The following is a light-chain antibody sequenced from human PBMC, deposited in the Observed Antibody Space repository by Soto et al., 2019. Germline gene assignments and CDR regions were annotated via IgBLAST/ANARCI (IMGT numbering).Light chain of an antibody. CDR3: QQRQYWPPIT. CDR2: DAS. CDR1: QSVSSY. V-gene: IGKV3-11*01. Sequence: EIVLTQSPATLSLSPGERATLSCRASQSVSSYLAWYQQKPGQAPRLLIYDASNRATGIPARFIGSGSGTDFTLTISSLEPEDFAVYYCQQRQYWPPITFGQGTRLEI. J-gene: IGKJ5*01.